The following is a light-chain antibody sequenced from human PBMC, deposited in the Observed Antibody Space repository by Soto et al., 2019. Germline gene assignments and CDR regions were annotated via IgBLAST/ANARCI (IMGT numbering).Light chain of an antibody. V-gene: IGLV2-14*01. CDR3: SSYRTSNSSV. Sequence: QSVLTQTASVSGSPGQSITISCSGTSSDVGDYNYVSWYQQHPGKAPKLLIYEVSNRPSGVSNRFSGSKSGNTASLTISGLQAEDEADYYCSSYRTSNSSVFGTGTKVTVL. CDR2: EVS. J-gene: IGLJ1*01. CDR1: SSDVGDYNY.